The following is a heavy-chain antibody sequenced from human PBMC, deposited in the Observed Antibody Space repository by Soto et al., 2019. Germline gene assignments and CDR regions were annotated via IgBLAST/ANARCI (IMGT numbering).Heavy chain of an antibody. J-gene: IGHJ4*02. Sequence: EVQLVESGGGLVQPGGSLILSCAASGFTLSSYEMNWVRQAPGKGLEWVSYISGSGRTIYYADSVKGRFTISRDNAKNSLCLQMNCLRAEDTAVYYCARSGTYEPLYYWGQGTLVTVSS. V-gene: IGHV3-48*03. CDR2: ISGSGRTI. D-gene: IGHD1-26*01. CDR3: ARSGTYEPLYY. CDR1: GFTLSSYE.